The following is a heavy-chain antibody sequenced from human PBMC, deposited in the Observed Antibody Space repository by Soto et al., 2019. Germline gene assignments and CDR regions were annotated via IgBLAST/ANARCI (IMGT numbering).Heavy chain of an antibody. J-gene: IGHJ4*02. V-gene: IGHV3-21*06. Sequence: GGSLRLSCAASGFTFTRYSMNWVRQAPGKGLECVSSISSTTNYIYYGDSMKGRFTISRDNAKNSLYLEMNSLRAEDTAVYYCARESEDLTSNFDYWGQGTLVTVSS. CDR3: ARESEDLTSNFDY. CDR2: ISSTTNYI. CDR1: GFTFTRYS.